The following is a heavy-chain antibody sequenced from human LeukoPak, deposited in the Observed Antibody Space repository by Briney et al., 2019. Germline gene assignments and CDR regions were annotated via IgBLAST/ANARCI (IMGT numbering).Heavy chain of an antibody. CDR1: GGSISTDY. J-gene: IGHJ6*03. CDR2: IYYSGNT. Sequence: PSETLSLTCTVSGGSISTDYWSWIRQPPGKGLEWIGYIYYSGNTNYNPSLESRVTVSVDKSKNQFSLKLRSVTAADTAVYYCARETSQKGAHYMDVWGKGTTVTISS. D-gene: IGHD3-16*01. CDR3: ARETSQKGAHYMDV. V-gene: IGHV4-59*01.